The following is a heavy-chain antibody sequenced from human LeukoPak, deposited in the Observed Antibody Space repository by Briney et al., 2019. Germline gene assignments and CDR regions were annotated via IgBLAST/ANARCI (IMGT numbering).Heavy chain of an antibody. D-gene: IGHD4-17*01. V-gene: IGHV3-30-3*01. CDR1: GVIFNNFA. Sequence: GRPLRLSCAASGVIFNNFAFHWVRQAPGKGLEWVAAISYDGSNKYYADSVRGRLTISRDNSKNTLYLQMNSLRAGDTAVYYCARAGRADGDYHYFEYWGQGTLVTVS. J-gene: IGHJ4*02. CDR3: ARAGRADGDYHYFEY. CDR2: ISYDGSNK.